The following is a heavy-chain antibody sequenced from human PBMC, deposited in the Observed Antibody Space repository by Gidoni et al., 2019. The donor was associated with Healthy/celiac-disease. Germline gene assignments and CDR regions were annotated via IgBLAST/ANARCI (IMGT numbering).Heavy chain of an antibody. J-gene: IGHJ4*02. CDR1: GGSISSSSYY. D-gene: IGHD6-13*01. CDR2: IYYSGST. CDR3: ARLGPYDGWSVWSSSWCFDY. V-gene: IGHV4-39*01. Sequence: QLQLQESGPGLVKPSETLSLTCTVSGGSISSSSYYWGWIRPPPGKGLEWIGSIYYSGSTYYNPSLKSRVTISVDTSKNQFSLKLSSVTAADTAVYYCARLGPYDGWSVWSSSWCFDYWGQGTLVTVSS.